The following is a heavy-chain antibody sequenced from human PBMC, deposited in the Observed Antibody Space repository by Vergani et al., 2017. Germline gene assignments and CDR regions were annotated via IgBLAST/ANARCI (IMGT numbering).Heavy chain of an antibody. CDR3: VSLPRSPWNFDL. J-gene: IGHJ2*01. V-gene: IGHV3-7*01. CDR2: ISTDGSAT. CDR1: GFSLSRFW. Sequence: EVQLVESGGGLVQPGGSLRLSCAASGFSLSRFWMSWVRQAPEKGLEWVAHISTDGSATSYVDSVKGRFNISRDNTKNSLSLQMSGLRVEDTSVYYCVSLPRSPWNFDLWGRGTLFPVSS.